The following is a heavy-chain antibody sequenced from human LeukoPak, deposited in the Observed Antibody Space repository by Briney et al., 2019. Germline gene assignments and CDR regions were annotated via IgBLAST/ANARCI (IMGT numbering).Heavy chain of an antibody. CDR2: IQQDGSEK. V-gene: IGHV3-7*01. J-gene: IGHJ4*02. Sequence: PGGSLRLSCAASGFPFSSNWMSWVRQAPGKGLEWVANIQQDGSEKYYVDSVKGRFTISRDNAKSSLYLQMNSLRAEDTAVYYCARDWGGDPTYDYWGQGTLVTVSS. D-gene: IGHD3-16*01. CDR1: GFPFSSNW. CDR3: ARDWGGDPTYDY.